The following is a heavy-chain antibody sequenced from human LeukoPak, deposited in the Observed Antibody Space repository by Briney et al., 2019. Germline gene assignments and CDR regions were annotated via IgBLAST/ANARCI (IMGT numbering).Heavy chain of an antibody. D-gene: IGHD5-18*01. CDR1: GFTFSDYY. V-gene: IGHV3-11*01. J-gene: IGHJ4*02. CDR3: ARPNRTFTGRRIQPLGY. Sequence: GGSLRLSCAASGFTFSDYYMSWIRQAPGKGLEWVSYISSSGSTIYYADSVKGRFTISRDNAKNSLYLQMNSLRAEDTVVYYCARPNRTFTGRRIQPLGYWGQGTLVTVSS. CDR2: ISSSGSTI.